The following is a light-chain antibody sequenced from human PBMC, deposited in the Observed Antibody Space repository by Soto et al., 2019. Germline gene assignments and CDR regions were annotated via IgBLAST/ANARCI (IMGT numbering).Light chain of an antibody. J-gene: IGKJ5*01. V-gene: IGKV3D-20*02. CDR2: GAS. CDR3: QQRSKWPIT. CDR1: QTVSSSY. Sequence: EIVLTQSPGTLSLSPGERATLSCRASQTVSSSYLAWYQQKPGQAPRLLIYGASSRATGIPDRFSGSGSGTDFTLTIGSLEPEDFAVYYCQQRSKWPITFGQGTRLEIK.